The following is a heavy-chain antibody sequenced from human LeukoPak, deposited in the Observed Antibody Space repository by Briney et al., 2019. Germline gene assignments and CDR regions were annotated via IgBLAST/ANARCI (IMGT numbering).Heavy chain of an antibody. D-gene: IGHD3-22*01. V-gene: IGHV1-8*03. CDR3: ARSYYDSSGYNFWYFDL. CDR1: GYTFTSYD. Sequence: ASVKVSCKASGYTFTSYDINWVRQATGQGLEWMGWMNPNSGNTGYAQKFQGRVTITRNTSISTAYMELSSLRSEDTAVYYCARSYYDSSGYNFWYFDLWGRGTLVTVSS. CDR2: MNPNSGNT. J-gene: IGHJ2*01.